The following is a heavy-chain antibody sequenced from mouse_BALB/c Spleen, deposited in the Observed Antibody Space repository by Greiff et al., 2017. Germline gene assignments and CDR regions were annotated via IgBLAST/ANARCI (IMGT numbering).Heavy chain of an antibody. CDR3: ARSWDYDGGFDY. J-gene: IGHJ2*01. CDR1: GYSITSDYA. CDR2: ISYSGST. V-gene: IGHV3-2*02. Sequence: EVKLMESGPGLVKPSQSLSLTCTVTGYSITSDYAWNWIRQLPGNKLEWMGYISYSGSTSYNPSLKSRISITRDTSKNQFFLQLNSVTTEDTATYYCARSWDYDGGFDYWGQGTTLTVSS. D-gene: IGHD2-4*01.